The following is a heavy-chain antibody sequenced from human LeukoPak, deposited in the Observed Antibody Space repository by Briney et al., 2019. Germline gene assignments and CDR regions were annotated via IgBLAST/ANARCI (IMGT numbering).Heavy chain of an antibody. V-gene: IGHV3-23*01. CDR3: AKELADYYDSSGYPGKGAFDI. D-gene: IGHD3-22*01. Sequence: GGSLRLSCAASGFTFSSYAMSWVRQAPGKGLEWFSAISGSGGSTYYADSVKGRFTISRDNSKNTLYLQMNSLRAEDTAVYYCAKELADYYDSSGYPGKGAFDIWGQGTTVTVSS. J-gene: IGHJ3*02. CDR2: ISGSGGST. CDR1: GFTFSSYA.